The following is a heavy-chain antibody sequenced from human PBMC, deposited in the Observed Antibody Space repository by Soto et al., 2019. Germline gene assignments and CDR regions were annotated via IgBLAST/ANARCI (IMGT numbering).Heavy chain of an antibody. CDR3: ARVERGTATTVVDAFDI. J-gene: IGHJ3*02. CDR1: GGSVNSGNYY. Sequence: QVQLQQWGAGLLKPSETLSLTCAVFGGSVNSGNYYWSWIRQPPGKGLEWIGEMSHSGRTNFNPSLKSRVPISVDTSKNQFSLKMSSVTAADTALYYCARVERGTATTVVDAFDIWGPGTMVTVSS. CDR2: MSHSGRT. D-gene: IGHD1-1*01. V-gene: IGHV4-34*01.